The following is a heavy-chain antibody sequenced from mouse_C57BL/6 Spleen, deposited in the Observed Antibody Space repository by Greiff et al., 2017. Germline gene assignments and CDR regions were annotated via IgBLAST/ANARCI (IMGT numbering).Heavy chain of an antibody. J-gene: IGHJ4*01. Sequence: EVQLQQSVAELVRPGASVQLSCTASGFNLKHTYMDWVKQRPDQGLEWIGRIDPANGHTTYDPKFQGKATIAADTSSNTAYLQLSSLTSEDTAIDYCARSGSVYARDYWGQGTSVTVSS. CDR2: IDPANGHT. CDR3: ARSGSVYARDY. D-gene: IGHD3-1*01. V-gene: IGHV14-3*01. CDR1: GFNLKHTY.